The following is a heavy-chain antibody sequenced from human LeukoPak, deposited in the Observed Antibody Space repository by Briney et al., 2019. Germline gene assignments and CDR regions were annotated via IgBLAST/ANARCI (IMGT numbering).Heavy chain of an antibody. CDR2: IYTSGSA. CDR3: ARYQTGTMFAV. Sequence: SETLSLTCTVSGGSISSGSYYWSWIRQPAGKGLEWIGRIYTSGSAYYNPSPRSRITMSLDTSENQLSLKLYSVTAADTAIYYCARYQTGTMFAVWGQGTLVTISS. V-gene: IGHV4-61*02. CDR1: GGSISSGSYY. J-gene: IGHJ4*02. D-gene: IGHD1/OR15-1a*01.